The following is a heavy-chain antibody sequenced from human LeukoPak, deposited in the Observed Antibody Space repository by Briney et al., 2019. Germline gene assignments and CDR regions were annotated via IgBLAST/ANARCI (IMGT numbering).Heavy chain of an antibody. CDR1: SGSISSGSYY. CDR2: LYTSWST. Sequence: SQTLSLTCTVSSGSISSGSYYWTWIPQPGGKGLEWIGRLYTSWSTNYNPSLKSRVTMSVDTSKNQFYLKLSSGTAADTAVYYCARGRYYDSSGFFDYWGQGTLVTVSS. D-gene: IGHD3-22*01. J-gene: IGHJ4*02. V-gene: IGHV4-61*02. CDR3: ARGRYYDSSGFFDY.